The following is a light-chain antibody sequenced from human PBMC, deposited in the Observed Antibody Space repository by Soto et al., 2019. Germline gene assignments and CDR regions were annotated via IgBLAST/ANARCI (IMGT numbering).Light chain of an antibody. CDR2: GAS. CDR1: QSMSSAH. CDR3: QHYRSAPCT. Sequence: EIVFTQSPGILSFSPGERATLACRASQSMSSAHLAWYQQRPGQSPRPPIYGASSRTTGVPDRFSGSGSGTSFTLTISRLATEEFEVYYCQHYRSAPCTFGPGTKVD. V-gene: IGKV3-20*01. J-gene: IGKJ3*01.